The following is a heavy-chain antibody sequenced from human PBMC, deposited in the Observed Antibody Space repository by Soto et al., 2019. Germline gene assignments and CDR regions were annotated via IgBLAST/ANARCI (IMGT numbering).Heavy chain of an antibody. V-gene: IGHV1-18*04. D-gene: IGHD3-22*01. J-gene: IGHJ4*02. CDR1: GYTFTIYG. CDR3: ARVRKYDSSGYYLSPLDY. Sequence: ASEKVSCKASGYTFTIYGISCVRQAPLQWLEWMGWISAYNGNTNYAQKLQGRVTMTTDTSTSTAYMELGSLRSDDTAVYYCARVRKYDSSGYYLSPLDYWGQGTLVTVSS. CDR2: ISAYNGNT.